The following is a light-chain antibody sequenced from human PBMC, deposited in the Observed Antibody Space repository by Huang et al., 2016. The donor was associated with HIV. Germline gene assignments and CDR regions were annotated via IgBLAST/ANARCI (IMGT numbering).Light chain of an antibody. CDR1: HNINTN. CDR2: IAA. Sequence: DIQMTQSPSSLSASVGDTVIMTCRASHNINTNLNWYQQRPGKAPKLLIFIAAYLASGVPSRFSGSGSGTDFTLTITGLQPEDLATYFCQQSHTTPCTFGQGSRVEIK. V-gene: IGKV1-39*01. CDR3: QQSHTTPCT. J-gene: IGKJ1*01.